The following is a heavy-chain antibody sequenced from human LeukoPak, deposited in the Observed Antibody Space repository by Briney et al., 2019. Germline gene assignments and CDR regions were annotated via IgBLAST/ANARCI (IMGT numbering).Heavy chain of an antibody. J-gene: IGHJ4*02. CDR1: GYTFIGYY. V-gene: IGHV1-2*02. Sequence: ASVNVSCKASGYTFIGYYIHWVRQAPGQGLEWMGWINPNSGDTNYAQKFQGRVTMTRDTSISTAYMELSRLTSDDTAVYYCARGSSSSGIDYWGQGTLVTVSS. CDR3: ARGSSSSGIDY. D-gene: IGHD6-6*01. CDR2: INPNSGDT.